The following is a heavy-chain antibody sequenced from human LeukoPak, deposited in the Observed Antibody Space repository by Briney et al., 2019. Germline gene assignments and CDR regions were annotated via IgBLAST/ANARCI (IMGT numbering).Heavy chain of an antibody. V-gene: IGHV4-34*01. D-gene: IGHD5-24*01. Sequence: SETLSLTCAVYGGSFSGYYWSWIRQPPGKGLEWIGEINHSGSTNYNPSLKSRVTISVDTSKNQFSLKLSSVTAADTAVYYCVRGRDGYNLFDYWGQGTLVTVSS. CDR2: INHSGST. CDR3: VRGRDGYNLFDY. CDR1: GGSFSGYY. J-gene: IGHJ4*02.